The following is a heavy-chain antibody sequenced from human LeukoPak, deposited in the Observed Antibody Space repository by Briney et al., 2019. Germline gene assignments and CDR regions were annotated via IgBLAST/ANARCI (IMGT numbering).Heavy chain of an antibody. CDR3: ARGPGIAAAGGY. CDR2: ISSSSSTI. V-gene: IGHV3-48*01. D-gene: IGHD6-13*01. J-gene: IGHJ4*02. Sequence: GGSLRLSCEDSGFTFRSYEMNWVRQAPGKGLEWVSYISSSSSTIYYADSVKGRFTISRDNAKNSLYLQMNSLRAEDTAVYYCARGPGIAAAGGYWGQGTLVTVSS. CDR1: GFTFRSYE.